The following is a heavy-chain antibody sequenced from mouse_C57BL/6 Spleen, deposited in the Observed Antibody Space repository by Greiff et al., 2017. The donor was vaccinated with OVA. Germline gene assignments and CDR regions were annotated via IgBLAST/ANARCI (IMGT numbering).Heavy chain of an antibody. CDR3: ARHDLGPYYCDY. J-gene: IGHJ2*01. CDR2: FYPGSGSI. V-gene: IGHV1-62-2*01. CDR1: GYTFTEYT. D-gene: IGHD4-1*01. Sequence: QVQLQQSGAELVKPGASVKLSCKASGYTFTEYTIHWVKQRSGQGLEWIGWFYPGSGSITYNEKFTDKATLTADKSSSTVYMELSRLTSEDSAVYFGARHDLGPYYCDYWGQGTTLTVSS.